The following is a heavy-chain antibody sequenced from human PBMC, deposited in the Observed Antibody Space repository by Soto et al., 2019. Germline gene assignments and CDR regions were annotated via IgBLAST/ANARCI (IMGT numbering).Heavy chain of an antibody. CDR3: ARQYSNAFDY. CDR2: IHFSGST. CDR1: GGSISSDY. Sequence: XXTLSLPCTVSGGSISSDYWGWIRQAPGKGLEWIGYIHFSGSTKYNPSLNSRVTTSMDTSNNQFSLKVNSVTAADTAVYYCARQYSNAFDYWGQGTLVTVSS. J-gene: IGHJ4*02. V-gene: IGHV4-59*08. D-gene: IGHD1-26*01.